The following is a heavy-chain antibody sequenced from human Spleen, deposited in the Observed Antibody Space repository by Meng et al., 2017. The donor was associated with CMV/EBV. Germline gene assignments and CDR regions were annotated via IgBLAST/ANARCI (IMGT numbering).Heavy chain of an antibody. V-gene: IGHV3-30*02. Sequence: GESLKISCAASGFTFSSYGMHWVRQAPGKGLEWVAFIRYDGSNKYYADSVKGRFTISRDNSKNTLYLQMNSLRAEDTAVYYCAKDRVSYYDFWSALGYWGQGTLVTVSS. CDR3: AKDRVSYYDFWSALGY. CDR1: GFTFSSYG. CDR2: IRYDGSNK. J-gene: IGHJ4*02. D-gene: IGHD3-3*01.